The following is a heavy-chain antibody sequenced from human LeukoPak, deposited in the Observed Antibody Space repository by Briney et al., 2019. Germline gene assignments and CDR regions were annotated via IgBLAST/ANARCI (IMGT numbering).Heavy chain of an antibody. Sequence: KPSETLSLTCTVSGGSISSSSYYWGWIRQPPGKGLEWIGSIYYSGSTYYNPSLKSRVTISVDTSKNQFSLKLGSVTAADTAVYYCARCYCSSTSCFSNWFDPWGQGTLVTVSS. CDR2: IYYSGST. CDR1: GGSISSSSYY. V-gene: IGHV4-39*01. J-gene: IGHJ5*02. D-gene: IGHD2-2*01. CDR3: ARCYCSSTSCFSNWFDP.